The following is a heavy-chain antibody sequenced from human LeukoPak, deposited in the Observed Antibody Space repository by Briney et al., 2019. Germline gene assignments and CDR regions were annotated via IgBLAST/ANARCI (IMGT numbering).Heavy chain of an antibody. CDR3: AREVVVAATSTPNRFDP. CDR1: GGSISSYY. Sequence: SETLSLTCTVSGGSISSYYWSWIRQPPGKGLEWIGYIYYSGSTNYNPSLKSRVTISVDTSKNQFSLKLSSVTAADTAVYYCAREVVVAATSTPNRFDPWGQGTLVTVSS. CDR2: IYYSGST. D-gene: IGHD2-15*01. V-gene: IGHV4-59*01. J-gene: IGHJ5*02.